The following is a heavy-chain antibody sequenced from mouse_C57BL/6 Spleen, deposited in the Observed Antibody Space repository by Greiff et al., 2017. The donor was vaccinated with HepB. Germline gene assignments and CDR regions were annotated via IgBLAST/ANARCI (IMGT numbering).Heavy chain of an antibody. D-gene: IGHD1-1*01. CDR3: LWGDCGSSYYWYFDV. CDR1: GFSFNTYA. J-gene: IGHJ1*03. V-gene: IGHV10-1*01. CDR2: IRRTSNNYAT. Sequence: EVKLLESGGGLVQPKGSLKLSCAASGFSFNTYAMNWVSQAPGKGLEWVARIRRTSNNYATYYADSVKDRFTISKDDSESMLYLQMNNWKTADAAMYYCLWGDCGSSYYWYFDVWGTGTTVTVAS.